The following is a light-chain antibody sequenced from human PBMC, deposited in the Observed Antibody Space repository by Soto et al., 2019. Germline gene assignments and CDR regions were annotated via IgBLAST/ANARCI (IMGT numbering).Light chain of an antibody. CDR2: AAS. Sequence: DILLIQSPATLSASGGDRITITCRASENIFKFLAWYQQRSGSAPNLLIYAASDLAKGVPSRFSGSGSGTEFTLTIDNLQPNDSATYFCQHYHSQSITFGGGTQVDVK. CDR3: QHYHSQSIT. J-gene: IGKJ4*01. CDR1: ENIFKF. V-gene: IGKV1-5*01.